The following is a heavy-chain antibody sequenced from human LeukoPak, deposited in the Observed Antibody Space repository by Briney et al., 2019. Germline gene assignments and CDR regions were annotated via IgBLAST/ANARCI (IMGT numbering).Heavy chain of an antibody. CDR1: GGSFSGYY. CDR3: ALRWSQYNWFDP. Sequence: NSSGTLSLTCAVYGGSFSGYYWSWIRQPPGKGLEWIGEINHSGSTNYNPSLKSRVTISVDTSKNQFSLKLSSVTAADTAVYYCALRWSQYNWFDPWGQGTLVTVSS. V-gene: IGHV4-34*01. J-gene: IGHJ5*02. D-gene: IGHD4-23*01. CDR2: INHSGST.